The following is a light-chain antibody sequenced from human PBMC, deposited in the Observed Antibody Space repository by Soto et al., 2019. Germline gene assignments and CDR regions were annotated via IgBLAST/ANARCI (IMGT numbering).Light chain of an antibody. CDR2: DDS. CDR3: QVWVSSNDHVV. Sequence: SYELTQPPSVSGVPGQTARISCGGDKIGSKSVHWYQQKAGQTPVLGVYDDSDRPSGIPERFSGSNSGNTASLIISRVEGGDEADYYCQVWVSSNDHVVFGGGTKVTV. V-gene: IGLV3-21*02. CDR1: KIGSKS. J-gene: IGLJ3*02.